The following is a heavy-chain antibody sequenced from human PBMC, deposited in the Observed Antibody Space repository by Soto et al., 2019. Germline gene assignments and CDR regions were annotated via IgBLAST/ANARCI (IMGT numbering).Heavy chain of an antibody. J-gene: IGHJ5*02. D-gene: IGHD3-3*01. V-gene: IGHV4-30-2*01. CDR2: IYHSGST. Sequence: KPSETLSLTCAVSGGSISSGGYSWSWIRQPPGKGLEWIGYIYHSGSTYYNPSLKSRVTISVDRSKNQFSLKLSSVTAADTAVYYCARGRRYDFWSGYWNWFDPWGQGTLVTVSS. CDR3: ARGRRYDFWSGYWNWFDP. CDR1: GGSISSGGYS.